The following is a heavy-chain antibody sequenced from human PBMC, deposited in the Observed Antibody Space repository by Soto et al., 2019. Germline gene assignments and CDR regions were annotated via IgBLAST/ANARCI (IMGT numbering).Heavy chain of an antibody. J-gene: IGHJ6*02. CDR1: GYTFTGYY. CDR2: INPNSGGT. Sequence: RASVKVSCKASGYTFTGYYMHWVRQAPGQGLEWMGWINPNSGGTNYAQKFQGRVTMTRDTSISTAYMELSRLRSDDTAVYYCATYSGGSGWYRLYYYYYGMDVWGQGTTVTVSS. D-gene: IGHD6-19*01. V-gene: IGHV1-2*02. CDR3: ATYSGGSGWYRLYYYYYGMDV.